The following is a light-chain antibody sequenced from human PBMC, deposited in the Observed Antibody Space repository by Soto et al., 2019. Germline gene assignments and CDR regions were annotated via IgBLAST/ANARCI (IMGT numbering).Light chain of an antibody. V-gene: IGKV1-39*01. CDR3: QQRET. Sequence: DVQVTQSPSSLSASVGDRVTITCRASQNINNYLNWYQQKPGKAPKLLIYDASSLQSGVLARFSGSGSGTDFTLTISSLQPEDFATYYCQQRETFGQGTKVEIK. CDR1: QNINNY. CDR2: DAS. J-gene: IGKJ1*01.